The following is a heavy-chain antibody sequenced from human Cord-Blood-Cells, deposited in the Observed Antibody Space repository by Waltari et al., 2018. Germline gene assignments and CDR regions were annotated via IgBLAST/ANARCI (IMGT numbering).Heavy chain of an antibody. Sequence: QVQLVQSGAEVKKPGASVKVSCKASGYTFTSYDINWVRQATGQGLEWMGWMNPNSGNTGYAQKFQGRVTMTRNTSISTAYMELSSLRSEDTAVYYCSRGPPAYCGGDCYSDAFDIWGQGTMVTVSS. D-gene: IGHD2-21*01. V-gene: IGHV1-8*02. CDR1: GYTFTSYD. CDR2: MNPNSGNT. CDR3: SRGPPAYCGGDCYSDAFDI. J-gene: IGHJ3*02.